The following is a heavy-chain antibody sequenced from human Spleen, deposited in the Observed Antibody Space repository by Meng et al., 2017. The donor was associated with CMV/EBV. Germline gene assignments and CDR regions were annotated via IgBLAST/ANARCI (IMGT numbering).Heavy chain of an antibody. Sequence: ASVKVSCKASGYTFTSYGISWVRQAPGQGLAWMGWINPNTGDTNYTQKFQDRVTMTRDTSISTAYTEISSLRSDDTAVYYCARVWHYNDYFDYWGQGTLVTVS. CDR1: GYTFTSYG. J-gene: IGHJ4*02. V-gene: IGHV1-2*02. CDR3: ARVWHYNDYFDY. CDR2: INPNTGDT. D-gene: IGHD3-10*01.